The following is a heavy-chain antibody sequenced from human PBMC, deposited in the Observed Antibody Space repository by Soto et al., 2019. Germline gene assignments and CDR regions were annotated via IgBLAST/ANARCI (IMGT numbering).Heavy chain of an antibody. J-gene: IGHJ4*02. CDR1: GYRFIDFY. D-gene: IGHD2-8*02. CDR2: INPKKGAT. V-gene: IGHV1-2*02. CDR3: ARDDTGANFGY. Sequence: QVQLVQSGAEVKTPGASVKVSCKASGYRFIDFYLHWVRQAPGQGLEWMGWINPKKGATNYAQKFQGRVTITRDTSLNVAYMGLSGLNSGDTAVYYCARDDTGANFGYWGQGAQVTVS.